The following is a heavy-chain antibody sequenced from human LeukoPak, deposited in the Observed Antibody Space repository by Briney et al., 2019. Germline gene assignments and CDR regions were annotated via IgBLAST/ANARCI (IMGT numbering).Heavy chain of an antibody. D-gene: IGHD3-22*01. Sequence: GGSLRLSCAASGFTFDDYAMHWVRQAPGKGLEWVSGISWNSGSIGYADSVKGRFTISRDNAKNSLYLQMNSLRAEDMALYYCAKDTLGYYDSSGYYDYWGRGTLVTVSS. J-gene: IGHJ4*02. CDR2: ISWNSGSI. CDR1: GFTFDDYA. V-gene: IGHV3-9*03. CDR3: AKDTLGYYDSSGYYDY.